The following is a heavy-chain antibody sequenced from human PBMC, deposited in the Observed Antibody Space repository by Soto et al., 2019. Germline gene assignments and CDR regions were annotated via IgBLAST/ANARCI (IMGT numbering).Heavy chain of an antibody. CDR1: GYTFTNYW. CDR2: IYPGDSDT. Sequence: PGESLKISCKGSGYTFTNYWIGWVRQMPGKGLEWMGIIYPGDSDTKYNPSFQGQVTISADKSLRTAYLQWTSLKASDTALYYCARTRSFTLGFYYDGMDVWGQGTTVTVSS. V-gene: IGHV5-51*01. CDR3: ARTRSFTLGFYYDGMDV. D-gene: IGHD6-6*01. J-gene: IGHJ6*02.